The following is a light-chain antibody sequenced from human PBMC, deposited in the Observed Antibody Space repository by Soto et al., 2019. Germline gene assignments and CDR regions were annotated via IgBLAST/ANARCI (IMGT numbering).Light chain of an antibody. V-gene: IGKV3-20*01. CDR1: QSVSSYY. CDR3: QQYGRSPLT. J-gene: IGKJ4*01. CDR2: GAS. Sequence: EIVLTQSPGTLSLSPGERATLSCRASQSVSSYYLAWYQQIPGQAPRLLIYGASSRATGIPDRFSGSGSGTDFTLTISRLEPEDFAVYYCQQYGRSPLTVGGGTKLEIK.